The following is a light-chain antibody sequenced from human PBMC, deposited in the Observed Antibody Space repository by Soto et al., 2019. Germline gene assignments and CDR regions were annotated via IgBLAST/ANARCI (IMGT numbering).Light chain of an antibody. CDR2: EVT. V-gene: IGLV2-8*01. CDR1: SSDVGAYNY. CDR3: SSYAGSSNSMV. Sequence: QSALTQPPSASGSPGQSVTISCTGTSSDVGAYNYVSWYQQRPGKAPKLMIYEVTKRPSGVPDRFSGTKSGNTASLTVSGLQAGDEANYYCSSYAGSSNSMVFGGGTKLTVL. J-gene: IGLJ3*02.